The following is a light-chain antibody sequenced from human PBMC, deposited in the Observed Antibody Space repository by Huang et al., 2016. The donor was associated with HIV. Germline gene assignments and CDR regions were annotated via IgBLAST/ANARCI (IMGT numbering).Light chain of an antibody. CDR2: GAF. J-gene: IGKJ1*01. V-gene: IGKV3-15*01. CDR3: QQYNNWPPWT. CDR1: QTVNTN. Sequence: EIVMTQFPDTLSVSPGERAILTFRANQTVNTNLAWYQQRTGQSPKLLIYGAFNRAADVPARFSGSGSGTDFTLTIGSLQSEDFAVYYCQQYNNWPPWTFGQGTKVEIK.